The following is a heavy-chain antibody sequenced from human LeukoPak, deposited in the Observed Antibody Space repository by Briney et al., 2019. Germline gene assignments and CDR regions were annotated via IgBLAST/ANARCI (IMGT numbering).Heavy chain of an antibody. CDR2: ITPYNGNT. D-gene: IGHD2-2*01. CDR3: ARVGYCSSTSCYGGRYYFDY. Sequence: ASVKVSCKASGYTFTSYGISWVRQAPGQGLEWMGWITPYNGNTNYAQKLQGRVTMTTDTSTSTAYMELRSLRSDDTAVYYCARVGYCSSTSCYGGRYYFDYWGQGTLVTVSS. V-gene: IGHV1-18*01. CDR1: GYTFTSYG. J-gene: IGHJ4*02.